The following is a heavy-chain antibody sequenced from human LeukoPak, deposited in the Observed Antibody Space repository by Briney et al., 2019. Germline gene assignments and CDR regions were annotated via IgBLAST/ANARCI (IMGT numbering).Heavy chain of an antibody. D-gene: IGHD2-2*01. J-gene: IGHJ4*02. Sequence: SLRLSCAASGFTFDDYAMHWVRQAPGKGLEWVSGISWNSGSIGYADSVKGRFTISRDNAKNSLYLQMNSLRAEDTALYYCAKDKGAFLVVVPAANLAYWGQGTLVTVSS. CDR1: GFTFDDYA. V-gene: IGHV3-9*01. CDR2: ISWNSGSI. CDR3: AKDKGAFLVVVPAANLAY.